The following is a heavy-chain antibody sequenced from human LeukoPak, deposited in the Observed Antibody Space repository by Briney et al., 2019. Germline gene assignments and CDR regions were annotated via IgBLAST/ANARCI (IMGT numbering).Heavy chain of an antibody. CDR1: GGSVNSGTYY. CDR2: IYYSGSA. J-gene: IGHJ4*02. D-gene: IGHD6-13*01. Sequence: SETLSLTCSVSGGSVNSGTYYWSWIRQPPGKGLEWIGNIYYSGSAYYNPSLKSRVTISVDTSKNQFSLKLSSVTAADTAVYYCAKRAMEKQLDVYYFDYWGQGTLVTVSS. V-gene: IGHV4-39*01. CDR3: AKRAMEKQLDVYYFDY.